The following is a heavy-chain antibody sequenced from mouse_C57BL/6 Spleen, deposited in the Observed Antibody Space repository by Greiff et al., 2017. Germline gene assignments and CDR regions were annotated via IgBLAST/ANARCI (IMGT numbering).Heavy chain of an antibody. CDR3: TTDDGYYYFDY. CDR2: IDPENGDT. CDR1: GFNIKDDY. Sequence: VQLKESGAELVRPGASVKLSCTASGFNIKDDYMHWVKQRPEQGLEWIGWIDPENGDTEYASKFQGKATITADTSSNTAYLQLSSLTSEDTAVYYCTTDDGYYYFDYWGQGTTLTVSS. V-gene: IGHV14-4*01. J-gene: IGHJ2*01. D-gene: IGHD2-3*01.